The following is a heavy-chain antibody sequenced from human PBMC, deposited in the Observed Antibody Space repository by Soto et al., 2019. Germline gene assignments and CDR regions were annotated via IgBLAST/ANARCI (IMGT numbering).Heavy chain of an antibody. Sequence: QVQLVQSGAEVKKPGSSVKVSCKASGGTFSSYAISWVRQAPGQGLEWMGGIIPIFGTANYAQKFQGRVTITADESTSTAYMDLSSLRSEDTAVYYCARERGIRSSWPPAFDYWGQGTLVTVSS. V-gene: IGHV1-69*12. J-gene: IGHJ4*02. CDR2: IIPIFGTA. CDR3: ARERGIRSSWPPAFDY. D-gene: IGHD6-13*01. CDR1: GGTFSSYA.